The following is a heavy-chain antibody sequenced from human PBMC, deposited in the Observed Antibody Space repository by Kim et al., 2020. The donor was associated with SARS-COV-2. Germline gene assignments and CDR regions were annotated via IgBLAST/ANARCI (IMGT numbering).Heavy chain of an antibody. CDR3: ARDRRYYGMDV. CDR2: T. V-gene: IGHV4-4*02. Sequence: TNYNPSLKSRVTISVDKSKNQFSLKLSSVTAADTAVYYCARDRRYYGMDVWGQGTTVTVSS. J-gene: IGHJ6*02.